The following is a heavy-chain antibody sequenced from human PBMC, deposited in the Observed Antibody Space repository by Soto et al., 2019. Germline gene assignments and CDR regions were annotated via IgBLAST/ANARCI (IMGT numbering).Heavy chain of an antibody. D-gene: IGHD2-15*01. Sequence: DVQLVETGGGLVQPGGSLRLSCAVSGFSSSSYAMNWVRQAPGKGLEWVSFISSRGTTIYYADSVEGRFTISRDHAQNSLNLQMDSLRDEDTAVYYCVRQGFCSGASCNHYFYYYAMDVWGQGTTVIVSS. CDR3: VRQGFCSGASCNHYFYYYAMDV. V-gene: IGHV3-48*02. J-gene: IGHJ6*02. CDR2: ISSRGTTI. CDR1: GFSSSSYA.